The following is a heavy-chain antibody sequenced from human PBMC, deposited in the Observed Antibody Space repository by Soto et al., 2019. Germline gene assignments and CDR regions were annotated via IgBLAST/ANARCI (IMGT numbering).Heavy chain of an antibody. CDR1: GFTFSSYA. D-gene: IGHD2-8*02. J-gene: IGHJ3*02. Sequence: GGSLRLSCAASGFTFSSYAMSWVRQAPGKGLEWVSAISGSGGSTYYEDSVRGRFTISRDRSKNTVYLQMNSLTAGDTAVYYCAKATATGGGAFDICGQGTMVTVSS. CDR3: AKATATGGGAFDI. V-gene: IGHV3-23*01. CDR2: ISGSGGST.